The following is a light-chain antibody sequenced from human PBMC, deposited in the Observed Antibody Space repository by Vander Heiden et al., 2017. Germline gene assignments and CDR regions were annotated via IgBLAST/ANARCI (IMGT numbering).Light chain of an antibody. J-gene: IGLJ1*01. Sequence: QSALTQPASVSGSPGQSITISCTGSSSDIVGYNYVSWYQQRPGKAPKLMIHEVSDRPSGVSNRFSGSKSGNTASLTISGLQAEDEADYYCCSYTSSSTLYVFGTGTKVTVL. CDR3: CSYTSSSTLYV. CDR2: EVS. CDR1: SSDIVGYNY. V-gene: IGLV2-14*01.